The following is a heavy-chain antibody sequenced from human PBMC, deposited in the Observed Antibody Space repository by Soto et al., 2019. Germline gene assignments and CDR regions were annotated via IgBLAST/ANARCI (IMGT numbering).Heavy chain of an antibody. CDR2: MNPNSGNT. CDR1: GYTFTSYD. V-gene: IGHV1-8*01. D-gene: IGHD3-3*01. CDR3: ARGPLFTIFGVVGFDP. J-gene: IGHJ5*02. Sequence: ASVKVSCKASGYTFTSYDINWVRQATGQGLEWMGWMNPNSGNTGYAQKFQGRVTMTRNTSISTAYMELSSLRSEDTAVYYCARGPLFTIFGVVGFDPWGQGTLVTVSS.